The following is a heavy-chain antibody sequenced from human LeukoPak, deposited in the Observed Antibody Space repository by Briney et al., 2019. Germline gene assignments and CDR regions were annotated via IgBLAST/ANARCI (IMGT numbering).Heavy chain of an antibody. CDR2: INPSGGST. V-gene: IGHV1-46*01. J-gene: IGHJ4*02. CDR3: ARGLPGYYGSGSYSPPDY. D-gene: IGHD3-10*01. CDR1: GYTFTSYY. Sequence: ASVKVSCKASGYTFTSYYMHWVRQAPGQGLEWMGIINPSGGSTSYAQKFQGRVTMTRDTSTSTVYMELSSLRSEDTAVYYCARGLPGYYGSGSYSPPDYWGQGTLVTVSS.